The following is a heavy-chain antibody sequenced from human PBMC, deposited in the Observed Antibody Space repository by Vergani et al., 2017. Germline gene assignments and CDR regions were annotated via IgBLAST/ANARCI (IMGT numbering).Heavy chain of an antibody. Sequence: QVQLVQSGSEVRKPAASVKVSCQVSGYSLTELNIHWVRQAPGKGLEWMGGFDPEHGEVTFAHHIQGRVTMTEDRSTDTAYMELSSLRPEDTALYYCARGDYGILTGYRYWGQGTLVTVSA. CDR1: GYSLTELN. CDR2: FDPEHGEV. CDR3: ARGDYGILTGYRY. J-gene: IGHJ4*02. V-gene: IGHV1-24*01. D-gene: IGHD3-9*01.